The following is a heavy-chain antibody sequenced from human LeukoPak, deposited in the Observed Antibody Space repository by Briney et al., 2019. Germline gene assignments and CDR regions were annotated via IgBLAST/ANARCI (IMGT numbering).Heavy chain of an antibody. CDR1: GGSISSYY. CDR2: IYYSGST. J-gene: IGHJ6*02. V-gene: IGHV4-59*08. Sequence: SETLSLTCTVSGGSISSYYWSWIRQPPGKGLEWIGYIYYSGSTNYNPSLKSRVTISVDTSKNQFSLKLSSVTAADTAVCYCARTGYPYYYYYGMDVWGQGTTVTVSS. D-gene: IGHD6-25*01. CDR3: ARTGYPYYYYYGMDV.